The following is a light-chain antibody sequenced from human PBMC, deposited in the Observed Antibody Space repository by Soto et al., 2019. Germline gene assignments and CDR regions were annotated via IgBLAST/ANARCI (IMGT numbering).Light chain of an antibody. J-gene: IGKJ2*01. V-gene: IGKV3-20*01. CDR2: ATS. CDR3: HQYATSPFT. CDR1: ETIGRAY. Sequence: IVLTQSPGTLSLSPGERATVSCRASETIGRAYFAWYQHRPGRTPRLVLSATSNRAAGIPDRFGGSGSGADFTLTISGVEPEDCAVYYCHQYATSPFTFGQGTKLAI.